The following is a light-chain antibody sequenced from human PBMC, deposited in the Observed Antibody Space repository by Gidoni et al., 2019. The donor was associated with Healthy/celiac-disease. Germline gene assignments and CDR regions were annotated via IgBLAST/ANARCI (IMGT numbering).Light chain of an antibody. J-gene: IGKJ3*01. CDR3: QQRSNWSFT. Sequence: PATLSLSPGERATLSCRASQSVSSYLAWYQQKPGQAPRLLIYDASNRATGIPARFSGSGSGTDFTLTISSLEPEDFAVYYCQQRSNWSFTFGPGTKVDIK. CDR1: QSVSSY. V-gene: IGKV3-11*01. CDR2: DAS.